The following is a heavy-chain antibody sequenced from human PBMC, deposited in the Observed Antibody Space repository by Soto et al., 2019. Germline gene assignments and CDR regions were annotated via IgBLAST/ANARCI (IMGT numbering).Heavy chain of an antibody. CDR2: INHSGST. CDR1: GGSFSGYY. D-gene: IGHD2-2*01. Sequence: SETLSLTCAVYGGSFSGYYWSWIRQPPGKGLEWIGEINHSGSTNYNPSLKSRVTISVDTSKSQFSLKLSSVTAADTAVYYCARTYCSSTSCFGDYAFDIWGQGTMVTVSS. CDR3: ARTYCSSTSCFGDYAFDI. J-gene: IGHJ3*02. V-gene: IGHV4-34*01.